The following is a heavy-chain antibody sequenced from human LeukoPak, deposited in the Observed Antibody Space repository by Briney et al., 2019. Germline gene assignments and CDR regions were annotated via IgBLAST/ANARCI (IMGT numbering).Heavy chain of an antibody. Sequence: GGSLRLSCAASDFSFITYAMSWVRQAPGKGLEWVSTISGGGDATYYADSVKGRFTISRDNAKNSLYLQMNSLRAEDTAVYYCARVHGHAFDIWGQGTMVTVSS. V-gene: IGHV3-23*01. CDR3: ARVHGHAFDI. CDR2: ISGGGDAT. CDR1: DFSFITYA. J-gene: IGHJ3*02.